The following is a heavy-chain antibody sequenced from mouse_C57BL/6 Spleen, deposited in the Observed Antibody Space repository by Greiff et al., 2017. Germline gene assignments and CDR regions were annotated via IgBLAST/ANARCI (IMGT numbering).Heavy chain of an antibody. CDR3: ARPITTVVATYYWYFDV. V-gene: IGHV5-6*01. D-gene: IGHD1-1*01. CDR1: GFTFSSYG. J-gene: IGHJ1*03. Sequence: EVQLVESGGDLVKPGGSLKLSCAASGFTFSSYGMSWVRQTPDKRLEWVATISSGGSYTYYPDSVKGRFTISRDNAKNTLYLQMSSLKSEDTAMYYCARPITTVVATYYWYFDVWGTGTTVTVSS. CDR2: ISSGGSYT.